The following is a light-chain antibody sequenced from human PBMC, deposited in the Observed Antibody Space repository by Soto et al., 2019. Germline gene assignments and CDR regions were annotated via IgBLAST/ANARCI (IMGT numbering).Light chain of an antibody. J-gene: IGKJ1*01. CDR1: QTISSW. CDR3: KHYNSNSEA. V-gene: IGKV1-5*03. Sequence: DIQMTQSPSTLSGSVGDRVTITCRASQTISSWLAWYQQKPGKAPKLLIYKASTLKSGVPSRFSGSGSGTEFTLTISSLQPDDFATYYCKHYNSNSEAFGQGTKVELK. CDR2: KAS.